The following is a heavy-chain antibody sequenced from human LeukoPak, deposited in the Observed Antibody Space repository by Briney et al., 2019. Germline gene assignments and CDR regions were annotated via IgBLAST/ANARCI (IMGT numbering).Heavy chain of an antibody. CDR2: IRSSGSTI. Sequence: PGGSLRLSCAASGFTFSDYYMSWIRQAPGKGLEWVSYIRSSGSTIYYADSVKGRFTISRDNAKNSLYLQMNSLRAEDTAVYYCAKEIGIQLWLSHLDYWGQGTLVTVSS. CDR1: GFTFSDYY. J-gene: IGHJ4*02. CDR3: AKEIGIQLWLSHLDY. V-gene: IGHV3-11*04. D-gene: IGHD5-18*01.